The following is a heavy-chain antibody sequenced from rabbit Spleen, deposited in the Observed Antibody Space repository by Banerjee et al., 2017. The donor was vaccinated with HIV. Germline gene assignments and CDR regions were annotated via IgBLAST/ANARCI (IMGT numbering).Heavy chain of an antibody. CDR2: IYTGSSGST. CDR3: ARESAYHNGWDL. V-gene: IGHV1S45*01. CDR1: GFSFSSAVY. Sequence: QEQLVESGGGLVQPEGSLTLTCTASGFSFSSAVYMSWVRQAPGKGLEWIACIYTGSSGSTYYANWAKGRFTISKTSSTTVTLQMTSLTAADTATYFCARESAYHNGWDLWGPGTLVTVS. J-gene: IGHJ4*01. D-gene: IGHD6-1*01.